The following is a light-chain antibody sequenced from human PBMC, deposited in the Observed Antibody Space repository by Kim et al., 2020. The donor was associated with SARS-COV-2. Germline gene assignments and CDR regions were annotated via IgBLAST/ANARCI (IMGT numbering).Light chain of an antibody. CDR3: QVWDSSSDHWV. CDR1: NIGSKS. Sequence: PGKTARITGGENNIGSKSVHWYQQKPGQAPVLVIYYDSDRPSGIPERFSGYNSGNTATLTISRVEAGDEADYYCQVWDSSSDHWVFGGGTQLTVL. V-gene: IGLV3-21*04. J-gene: IGLJ3*02. CDR2: YDS.